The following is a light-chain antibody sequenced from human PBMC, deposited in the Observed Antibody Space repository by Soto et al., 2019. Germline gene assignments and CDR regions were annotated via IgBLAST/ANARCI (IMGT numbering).Light chain of an antibody. V-gene: IGKV3-20*01. CDR3: QQYGSSPLT. CDR1: QSVSSSY. CDR2: GAS. Sequence: EIVYTQSPGTLSLSPWERCTLSCSASQSVSSSYLAWYQQTPGQAPRLLSYGASSRATGIPDRFSGSGSGTDFTLTISRLEPEDFEVFYCQQYGSSPLTFGGGTKVDIK. J-gene: IGKJ4*01.